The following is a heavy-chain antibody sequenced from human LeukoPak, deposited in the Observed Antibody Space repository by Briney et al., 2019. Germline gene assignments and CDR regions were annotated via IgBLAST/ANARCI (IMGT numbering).Heavy chain of an antibody. CDR1: GDSVSSNSAA. V-gene: IGHV6-1*01. CDR2: TCYRSNWHN. J-gene: IGHJ3*02. Sequence: SQTLSLTCAISGDSVSSNSAAWNCIRQSPSKGLEWLGRTCYRSNWHNDYAVSVKSRITINSDTSKNQFSLQLNSVTPEDTAVYYCARGSAFDMWGQGTMVTVSS. CDR3: ARGSAFDM.